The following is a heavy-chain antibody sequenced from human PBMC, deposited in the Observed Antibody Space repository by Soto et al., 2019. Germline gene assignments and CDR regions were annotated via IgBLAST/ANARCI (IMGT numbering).Heavy chain of an antibody. J-gene: IGHJ3*02. Sequence: GESLKISCKGSGYSFTSYWISWVRQMPGKGLEWMGRIDHSDSYTNYSPSFQGHVTISADKSISTAHLQWSSLKASDTAMYYCARRAVAGAQAAFDIWGQGTMVTVSS. CDR3: ARRAVAGAQAAFDI. V-gene: IGHV5-10-1*01. CDR2: IDHSDSYT. CDR1: GYSFTSYW. D-gene: IGHD6-19*01.